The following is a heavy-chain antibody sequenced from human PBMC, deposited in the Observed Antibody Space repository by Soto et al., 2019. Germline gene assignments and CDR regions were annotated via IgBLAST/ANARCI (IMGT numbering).Heavy chain of an antibody. J-gene: IGHJ4*02. CDR3: ARVDIYDFLVDY. D-gene: IGHD3-3*01. Sequence: QVQLVESGGGVVQPGRSLRLSCAASGFTFSSYGMHWVRQAPGKGLEWVAVIWYDGSNKYYADSVKGRFTISRDNSKNTLYLQMNSLRAEDTAVYYCARVDIYDFLVDYWGQGTLVTVSS. V-gene: IGHV3-33*01. CDR1: GFTFSSYG. CDR2: IWYDGSNK.